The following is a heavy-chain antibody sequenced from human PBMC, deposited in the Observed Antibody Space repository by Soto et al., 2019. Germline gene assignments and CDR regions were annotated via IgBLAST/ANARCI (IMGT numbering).Heavy chain of an antibody. J-gene: IGHJ4*02. V-gene: IGHV3-73*02. Sequence: EVQLVESGGGLVQPGGSLKLSCAASGFTFSGSAMHWVRQASGKGLEWIGRIRSKANSYATAYAASVKGRFTISRDDSKNTAYLQMNSLKTEDTAVYYCTSAYGGKPNWGQGTLVTVSS. D-gene: IGHD2-15*01. CDR1: GFTFSGSA. CDR3: TSAYGGKPN. CDR2: IRSKANSYAT.